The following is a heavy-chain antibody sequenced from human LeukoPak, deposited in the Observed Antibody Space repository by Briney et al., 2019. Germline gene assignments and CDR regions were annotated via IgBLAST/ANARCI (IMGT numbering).Heavy chain of an antibody. CDR2: IFSNDEK. CDR1: GFSLSSARMG. CDR3: ARIRSEGYYYGMDV. J-gene: IGHJ6*02. Sequence: SGPTLVKPTEPLTLTCTVSGFSLSSARMGVSWIRQPPVKALEWLAHIFSNDEKSYSTSLKSRLTISKDTSKSQVVLTMTNMDPVDTATYYCARIRSEGYYYGMDVWGQGTTVTVSS. V-gene: IGHV2-26*01.